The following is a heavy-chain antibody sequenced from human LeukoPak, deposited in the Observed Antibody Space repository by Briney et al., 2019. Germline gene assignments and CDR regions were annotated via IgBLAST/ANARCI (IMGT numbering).Heavy chain of an antibody. V-gene: IGHV1-2*06. Sequence: ASVKVSCKASGYTFTGYYMHWVRQAPGQGLEWMGRINPNSGGTNYAQKFQGRVTMTRDTSISTAYMELSRLRSDDTAVYYCARGADVGYCSGGSCYGPYFDYWGQGTLVTVSS. CDR3: ARGADVGYCSGGSCYGPYFDY. CDR2: INPNSGGT. CDR1: GYTFTGYY. D-gene: IGHD2-15*01. J-gene: IGHJ4*02.